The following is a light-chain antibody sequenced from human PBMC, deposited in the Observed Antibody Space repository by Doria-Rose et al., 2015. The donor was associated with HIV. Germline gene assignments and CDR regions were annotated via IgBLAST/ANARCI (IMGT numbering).Light chain of an antibody. Sequence: TQSPGTLSLSPGERATLSCRASQSFSSTYLAWYQQKPDQAPSLLIYDGSTRATGIPDRFSASGSETDFILTINRLEPEDFALYYCHQYGTSWTFGQGTKVEI. CDR3: HQYGTSWT. CDR2: DGS. V-gene: IGKV3-20*01. CDR1: QSFSSTY. J-gene: IGKJ1*01.